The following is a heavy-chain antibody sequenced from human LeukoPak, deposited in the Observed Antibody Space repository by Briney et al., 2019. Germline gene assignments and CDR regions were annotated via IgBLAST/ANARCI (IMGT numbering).Heavy chain of an antibody. CDR1: GYTFTSYA. V-gene: IGHV1-3*01. CDR3: AREGRGRYYYGSGSYFSDY. CDR2: INAGNGNT. Sequence: ASVKVSCKASGYTFTSYAMHWVRQAPGQRLEWMGWINAGNGNTKYSQKFQGRVTITRDTSASTAYMELSSLRSEDTAVYYCAREGRGRYYYGSGSYFSDYWGQGTLVTVSS. D-gene: IGHD3-10*01. J-gene: IGHJ4*02.